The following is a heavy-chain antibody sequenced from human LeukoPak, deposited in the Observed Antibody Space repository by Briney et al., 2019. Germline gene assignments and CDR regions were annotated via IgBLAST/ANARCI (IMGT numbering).Heavy chain of an antibody. V-gene: IGHV3-74*01. CDR2: ISSDGDTT. Sequence: GGSLRLSCAASGFTFSSYWMHWVRQAPGKGLVWVSRISSDGDTTNYADSVKGRFTISRDNAKNTLYLQMNSLRAEDTAVYYCARVLYRWNDVVDYWGQGTLVTVSS. CDR3: ARVLYRWNDVVDY. D-gene: IGHD1-1*01. CDR1: GFTFSSYW. J-gene: IGHJ4*02.